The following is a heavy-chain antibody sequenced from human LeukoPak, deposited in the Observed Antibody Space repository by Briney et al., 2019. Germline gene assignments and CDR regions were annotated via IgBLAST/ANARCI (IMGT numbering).Heavy chain of an antibody. CDR1: GGTFSSYA. CDR2: IIPMIGTT. Sequence: SVKVSCKATGGTFSSYAFNWVRQAPGQGLEWMGGIIPMIGTTYYAQKFQGRVTITADESTSTAYMELSSLRSEDTAVYFCAREGVAIFGVVSRYNWFDPWGQGTLVTVSS. D-gene: IGHD3-3*01. J-gene: IGHJ5*02. CDR3: AREGVAIFGVVSRYNWFDP. V-gene: IGHV1-69*13.